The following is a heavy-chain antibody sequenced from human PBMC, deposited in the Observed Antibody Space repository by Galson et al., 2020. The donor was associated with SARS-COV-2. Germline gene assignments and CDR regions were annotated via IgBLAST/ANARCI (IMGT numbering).Heavy chain of an antibody. V-gene: IGHV3-23*05. CDR2: ITTSGTST. CDR3: AKARVPAAVKGFGR. J-gene: IGHJ5*02. Sequence: TGGSLRLSCAASGFTFSSYAMSWVRQAPGRGLEWVATITTSGTSTYYADPVKGRFIISRDNSKNTLYLQMNSLRAEDTAVYCCAKARVPAAVKGFGRWGQGTLVTVAS. D-gene: IGHD2-2*01. CDR1: GFTFSSYA.